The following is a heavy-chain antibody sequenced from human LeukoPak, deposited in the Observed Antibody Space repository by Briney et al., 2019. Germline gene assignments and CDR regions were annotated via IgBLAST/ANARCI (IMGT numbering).Heavy chain of an antibody. CDR2: ISGSGGST. V-gene: IGHV3-23*01. CDR3: AKGDGDLLLALYYYYYMDV. Sequence: GGSLRLSCAASGFTFSSYAMSWVRQAPGKGLGWVSAISGSGGSTYYADSVKGRFTISRDNSKNTLYLQMNSLRAEDTAVYYCAKGDGDLLLALYYYYYMDVWGKGTTVTVSS. CDR1: GFTFSSYA. J-gene: IGHJ6*03. D-gene: IGHD4-17*01.